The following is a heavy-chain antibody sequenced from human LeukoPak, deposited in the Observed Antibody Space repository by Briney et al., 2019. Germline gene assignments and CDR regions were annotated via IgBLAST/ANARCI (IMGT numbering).Heavy chain of an antibody. Sequence: SGPTLVKPTQTLTPTCTFSGFSLSTSGVGVGWIRQPPGKALEWLALIYWDDDKRYSPSLKSRLTITKDTSKNQVVLTMTNMDPVDTATYYCAHGSHRSGSYYPSKHWFDPWGQGTLVTVSS. D-gene: IGHD3-10*01. V-gene: IGHV2-5*02. CDR3: AHGSHRSGSYYPSKHWFDP. CDR2: IYWDDDK. CDR1: GFSLSTSGVG. J-gene: IGHJ5*02.